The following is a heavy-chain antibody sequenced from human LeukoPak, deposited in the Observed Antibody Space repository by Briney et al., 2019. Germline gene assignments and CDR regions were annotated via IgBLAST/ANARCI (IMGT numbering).Heavy chain of an antibody. V-gene: IGHV4-31*03. J-gene: IGHJ4*02. CDR2: IYYSGST. Sequence: SQTLSLTCTVSGGSISSGGYYWSWIRQHPGKGLEWIGYIYYSGSTYYNPSLKSRVTISVDTSKNQFSLKLSSVTAADTAVYYCARGVGDIVVVPATYYFDYWGQGTLVTVSS. CDR3: ARGVGDIVVVPATYYFDY. CDR1: GGSISSGGYY. D-gene: IGHD2-2*01.